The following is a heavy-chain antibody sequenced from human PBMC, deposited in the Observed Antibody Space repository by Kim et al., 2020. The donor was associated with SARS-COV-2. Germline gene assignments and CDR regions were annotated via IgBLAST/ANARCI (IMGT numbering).Heavy chain of an antibody. J-gene: IGHJ6*01. CDR3: ARDPMGRYCSSTSCYHYYG. CDR1: GGSISSYY. CDR2: IYYSGST. Sequence: SETLSLTCTVSGGSISSYYCSWIRQPPGKGLEWIGYIYYSGSTNYNPSLKSRVTISVDTSKNQFSLKLSSVTAADTAVYYCARDPMGRYCSSTSCYHYYG. V-gene: IGHV4-59*01. D-gene: IGHD2-2*01.